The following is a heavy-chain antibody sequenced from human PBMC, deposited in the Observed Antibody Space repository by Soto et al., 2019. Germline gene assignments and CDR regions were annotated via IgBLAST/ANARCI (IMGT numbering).Heavy chain of an antibody. Sequence: GGSLRLSCAASGFTFSSYAMSWVRQAPGKGLEWVSAISGSGGSTYYADSVKGRFTISRDNSKNTLYLQMNSLRAEDTAVYYCARDLLGWTYYYDSSGSRAWGQGTLVTVSS. CDR2: ISGSGGST. CDR3: ARDLLGWTYYYDSSGSRA. CDR1: GFTFSSYA. V-gene: IGHV3-23*01. J-gene: IGHJ5*02. D-gene: IGHD3-22*01.